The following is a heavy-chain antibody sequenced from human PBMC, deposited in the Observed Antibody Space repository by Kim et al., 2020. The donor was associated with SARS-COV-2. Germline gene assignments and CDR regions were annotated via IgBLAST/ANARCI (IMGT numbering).Heavy chain of an antibody. V-gene: IGHV1-18*01. CDR2: ISAYNGNT. J-gene: IGHJ1*01. D-gene: IGHD2-15*01. Sequence: ASVKVSCKASGYTFTSYGISWVRQAPGQGLEWMGWISAYNGNTNYAQKLQGRVTMTTDTSTSTAYMELRSLRSDDTAVYYCARDWGYCSGGSCPYFQHWGQVTLFTVSS. CDR3: ARDWGYCSGGSCPYFQH. CDR1: GYTFTSYG.